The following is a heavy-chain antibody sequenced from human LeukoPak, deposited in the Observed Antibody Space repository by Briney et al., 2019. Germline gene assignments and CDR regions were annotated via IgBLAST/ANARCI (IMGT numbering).Heavy chain of an antibody. D-gene: IGHD1-26*01. CDR2: MNPNSGNT. V-gene: IGHV1-8*03. J-gene: IGHJ4*02. CDR3: ARVAGRRSGRAYYFDY. CDR1: GYTFTSYG. Sequence: ASVKVSCKASGYTFTSYGINWVRQATGQGLEWTGWMNPNSGNTGYAQKFQGRVTITRNTSISTAYMELSSLRSEDTAVYYCARVAGRRSGRAYYFDYWGQGTLVTASS.